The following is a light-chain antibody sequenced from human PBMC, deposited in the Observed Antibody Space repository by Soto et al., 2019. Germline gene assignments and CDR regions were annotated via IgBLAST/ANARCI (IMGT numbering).Light chain of an antibody. J-gene: IGKJ1*01. CDR3: QQYGYLSWT. CDR2: AAS. Sequence: EIVLSQSPGTLSLYPGERATLSCRASQSVSNNYLAWYQQKPGQAPGIIIFAASGRATGIPDRFSGSGSGTDFTLTISRLEPEDVAVYYCQQYGYLSWTFGQGTKV. CDR1: QSVSNNY. V-gene: IGKV3-20*01.